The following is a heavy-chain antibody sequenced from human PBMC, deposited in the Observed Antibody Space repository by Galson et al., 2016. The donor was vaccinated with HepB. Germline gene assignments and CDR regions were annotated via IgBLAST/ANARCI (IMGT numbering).Heavy chain of an antibody. V-gene: IGHV3-53*01. D-gene: IGHD3-22*01. Sequence: SLRLSCAASGFIVNNNYMNWVRQAPGKGLEWVSVIYSDGSTYYADSVKGRFTISGDNSKNMLYLQMNPLRAEDTAVYYCARDPYYYDSRGYTTGFDVGGQGTIVTVSS. CDR3: ARDPYYYDSRGYTTGFDV. CDR2: IYSDGST. CDR1: GFIVNNNY. J-gene: IGHJ3*01.